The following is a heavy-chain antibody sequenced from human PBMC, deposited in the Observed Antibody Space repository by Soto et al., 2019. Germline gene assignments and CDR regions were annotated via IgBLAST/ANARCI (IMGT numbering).Heavy chain of an antibody. CDR2: ISSSGSTI. CDR1: GFTFSDYY. D-gene: IGHD2-15*01. CDR3: ARAGAGGGSCYSKCGYYYYGMDV. J-gene: IGHJ6*02. Sequence: QVQLVESGGGLVKPGGSLRLSCAASGFTFSDYYMSWIRQAPGKGLEWVSYISSSGSTIYYADSVKGRFTISRYNAKNSLYLQMNSLRAEDTAVYYCARAGAGGGSCYSKCGYYYYGMDVWGQGTTVTVSS. V-gene: IGHV3-11*01.